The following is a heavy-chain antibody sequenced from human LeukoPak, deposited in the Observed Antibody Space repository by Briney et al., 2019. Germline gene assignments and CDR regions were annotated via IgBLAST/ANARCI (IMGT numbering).Heavy chain of an antibody. Sequence: GGSLRLSCAASGFTFSSYEMNWVRQAPGKGLEWASSISSSSSYIYYADSVKGRFTISRDNAKNSLYLQMNSLRAEDTAVYYCARARGSAGYWGQGTLVTVSS. V-gene: IGHV3-21*01. D-gene: IGHD6-25*01. CDR3: ARARGSAGY. CDR1: GFTFSSYE. CDR2: ISSSSSYI. J-gene: IGHJ4*02.